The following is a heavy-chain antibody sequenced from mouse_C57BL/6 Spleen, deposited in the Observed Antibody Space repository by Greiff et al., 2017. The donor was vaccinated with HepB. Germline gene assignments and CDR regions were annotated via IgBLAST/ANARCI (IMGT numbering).Heavy chain of an antibody. D-gene: IGHD2-2*01. J-gene: IGHJ4*01. CDR1: GYTFTSYW. V-gene: IGHV1-64*01. CDR2: IHPNSGST. CDR3: ASGGYGYDGDAMDY. Sequence: QVQLKQPGAELVKPGASVKLSCKASGYTFTSYWMHWVKQRPGQGLEWIGMIHPNSGSTNYNEKFKSKATLTVDKSSSTAYMQLSSLTSEDSAVYYCASGGYGYDGDAMDYWGQGTSVTVSS.